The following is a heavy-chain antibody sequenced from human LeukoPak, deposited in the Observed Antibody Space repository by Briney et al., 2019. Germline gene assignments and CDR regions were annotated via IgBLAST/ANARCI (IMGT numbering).Heavy chain of an antibody. Sequence: GGSLRLSCAASGFTFSVYGMHWVCQAPGKGLEWVAVMWYDGSKEYYADSVKGRSTISRDTSTNMLYLQMNSLRAEDTAEYYCARELGSGTFDYWGQGTLVTVSS. J-gene: IGHJ4*02. CDR1: GFTFSVYG. CDR3: ARELGSGTFDY. D-gene: IGHD6-19*01. V-gene: IGHV3-33*01. CDR2: MWYDGSKE.